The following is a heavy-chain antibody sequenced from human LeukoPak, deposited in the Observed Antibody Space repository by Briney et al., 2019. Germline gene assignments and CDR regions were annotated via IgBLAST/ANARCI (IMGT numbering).Heavy chain of an antibody. CDR1: GYTFTSYD. D-gene: IGHD2-2*01. Sequence: ASVKVSCKASGYTFTSYDISWVRQAPGQGLEWMGWINAYNGNTNYAQKLQGSVTMTTATSTSTAYMELRSLRSDDTAVYYCARGGQYCSSTSCYSYYYMDVWGKGTTVTVSS. J-gene: IGHJ6*03. CDR2: INAYNGNT. CDR3: ARGGQYCSSTSCYSYYYMDV. V-gene: IGHV1-18*01.